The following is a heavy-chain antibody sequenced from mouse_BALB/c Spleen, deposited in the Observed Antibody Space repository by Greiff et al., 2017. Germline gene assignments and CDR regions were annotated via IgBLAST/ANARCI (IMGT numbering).Heavy chain of an antibody. CDR3: ARSGSSPYAMDY. J-gene: IGHJ4*01. Sequence: VKLQQSGAELVRPGVSVKISCKGSGYTFTDYAMHWVKQSHAKSLEWIGVISTYYGDASYNQKFKGKATMTVDKSSSTAYMELARLTSEDSAIYYCARSGSSPYAMDYWGQGTSVTVSS. CDR2: ISTYYGDA. D-gene: IGHD1-1*01. V-gene: IGHV1S137*01. CDR1: GYTFTDYA.